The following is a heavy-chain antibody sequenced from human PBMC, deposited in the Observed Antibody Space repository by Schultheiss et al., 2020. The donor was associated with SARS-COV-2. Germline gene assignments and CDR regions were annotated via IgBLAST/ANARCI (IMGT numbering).Heavy chain of an antibody. J-gene: IGHJ4*02. V-gene: IGHV3-30*02. Sequence: GGSLRLSCAASGFTFSSYGMHWVRQAPGKGLEWVAFIRYDGSNKYYADSVKGRFTISRDNSKNTLYLQMNSLRAEDTAVYYCARVHRSSWDLYFDYWGQGTLVTVSS. CDR3: ARVHRSSWDLYFDY. D-gene: IGHD6-13*01. CDR1: GFTFSSYG. CDR2: IRYDGSNK.